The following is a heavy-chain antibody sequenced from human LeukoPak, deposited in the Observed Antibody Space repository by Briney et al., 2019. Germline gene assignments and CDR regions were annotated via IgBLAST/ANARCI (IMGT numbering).Heavy chain of an antibody. V-gene: IGHV4-39*01. CDR3: ARHGPVSGYLSPFDL. Sequence: KTSETLSLTCTVSGGSISRSAYYWGWIRQPPGKGLEWIGTIYSTGTTYYSPSLKSRVTISVDTSKNHLSLKLRSATAADTAVYYCARHGPVSGYLSPFDLWGRGTLVTVSS. D-gene: IGHD3-22*01. CDR1: GGSISRSAYY. CDR2: IYSTGTT. J-gene: IGHJ2*01.